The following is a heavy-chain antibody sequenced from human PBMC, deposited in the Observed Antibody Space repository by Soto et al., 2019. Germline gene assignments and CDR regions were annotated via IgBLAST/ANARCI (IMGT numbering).Heavy chain of an antibody. J-gene: IGHJ4*02. Sequence: QLQLQESGPGLVKPSETLSLTCTVSGGSISSSSYYWGWIRQPPGKGLEWIGSIYYSGSTYYNPSFKSRVTVSVDTSKNHFSLEFSSVTAADTAVYYCARGWTQLWSSVDYWGQGTLVTVSS. CDR1: GGSISSSSYY. D-gene: IGHD5-18*01. V-gene: IGHV4-39*02. CDR2: IYYSGST. CDR3: ARGWTQLWSSVDY.